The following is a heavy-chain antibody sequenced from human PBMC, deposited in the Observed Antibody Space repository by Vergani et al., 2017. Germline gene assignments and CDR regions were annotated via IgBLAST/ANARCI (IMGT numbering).Heavy chain of an antibody. CDR3: ASELRYFDWSSSGAFDI. J-gene: IGHJ3*02. V-gene: IGHV4-30-4*01. D-gene: IGHD3-9*01. CDR1: GGSISSGDYY. Sequence: QVQLQESGPGLVKPSQTLYLTCTVSGGSISSGDYYWSWIRQPPGKGLEWIGYIYYSGSTYYNPSLKSRVTISVDTSKNQFSLKLSSVTAADTAVYYCASELRYFDWSSSGAFDIWGQGTMVTVSS. CDR2: IYYSGST.